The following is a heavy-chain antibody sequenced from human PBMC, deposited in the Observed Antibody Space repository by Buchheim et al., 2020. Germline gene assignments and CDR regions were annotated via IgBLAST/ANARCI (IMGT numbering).Heavy chain of an antibody. V-gene: IGHV1-69*01. CDR2: IIPIFGTA. D-gene: IGHD2-2*02. CDR1: GGTFSSYG. CDR3: ARENQLLYSATREDYYYGMDV. Sequence: VKKPGSSVKVSCKASGGTFSSYGISWMRQAPGQGLEWMGGIIPIFGTANYAQKFQGRVTINADESTSTAYVELSSLRSEDTAVYYCARENQLLYSATREDYYYGMDVWGQGTT. J-gene: IGHJ6*02.